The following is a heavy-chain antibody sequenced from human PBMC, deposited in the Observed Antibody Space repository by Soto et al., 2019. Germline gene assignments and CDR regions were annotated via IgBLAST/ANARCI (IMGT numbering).Heavy chain of an antibody. CDR3: ARSPRSRTYFDV. J-gene: IGHJ4*02. V-gene: IGHV5-51*01. Sequence: GEALKISCQCSGYTFSNFWIGWVRQLPGQGLEWMGIIYPGDHETRYSPSFLGKVTISAEKSINTAYLQWSSLEASDSAFYFCARSPRSRTYFDVWGQGXLVTVSS. CDR1: GYTFSNFW. CDR2: IYPGDHET.